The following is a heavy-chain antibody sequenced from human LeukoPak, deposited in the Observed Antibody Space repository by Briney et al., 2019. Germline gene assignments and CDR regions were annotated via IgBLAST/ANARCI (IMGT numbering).Heavy chain of an antibody. CDR1: GYSFTAFY. J-gene: IGHJ4*02. D-gene: IGHD3-10*01. Sequence: ASVKVSCKASGYSFTAFYLHWVRQAPGQGLEWMGWIHPRSGDTTYAQKFQGRVTLTRDTSISTACMDLSSLRSDDTAVYYCARDGDYGTGSYYRGCIDSWGQGTPVTVS. CDR3: ARDGDYGTGSYYRGCIDS. CDR2: IHPRSGDT. V-gene: IGHV1-2*02.